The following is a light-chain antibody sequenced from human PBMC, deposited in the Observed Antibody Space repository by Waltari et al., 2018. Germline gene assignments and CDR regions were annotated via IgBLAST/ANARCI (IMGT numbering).Light chain of an antibody. CDR2: RRD. Sequence: QSLLTQPPSISGAPGQRVTISCSGGSSNIGRNSVHWYAQVAGTTPKLLMYRRDQRPSGVSDRFSGSKSGTSASLAITGLLFADEADYICATWDDSLNAWIFGGGTRLTVL. CDR3: ATWDDSLNAWI. V-gene: IGLV1-44*01. CDR1: SSNIGRNS. J-gene: IGLJ2*01.